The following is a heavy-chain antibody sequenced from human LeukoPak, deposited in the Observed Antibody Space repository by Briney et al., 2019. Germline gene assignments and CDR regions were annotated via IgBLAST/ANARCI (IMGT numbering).Heavy chain of an antibody. Sequence: ASVKVSCKASGYTFTSYAMHWVRQAPGQRLEWMGWINAGNGNTKYSQKFQGRVTITRDTSASTAYMELSSLRSEDTAVYYCAREGCSSTSCYWNLYYYYYGMDVWGQGTTVTVSS. CDR1: GYTFTSYA. CDR3: AREGCSSTSCYWNLYYYYYGMDV. CDR2: INAGNGNT. D-gene: IGHD2-2*01. V-gene: IGHV1-3*01. J-gene: IGHJ6*02.